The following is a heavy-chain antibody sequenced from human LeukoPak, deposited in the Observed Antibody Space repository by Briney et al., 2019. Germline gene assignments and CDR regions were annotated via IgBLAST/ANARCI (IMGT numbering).Heavy chain of an antibody. CDR1: GYTFTSYG. D-gene: IGHD1-26*01. J-gene: IGHJ5*02. CDR2: INPNSGGT. Sequence: ASVKVSCKASGYTFTSYGISWVRQAPGQGLEWMGWINPNSGGTNYAQKFQGRVTMTRDTSISTAYMELSRLRSDDTAVYYCARGLVGATSGWFDPWGQGTLVTVSS. V-gene: IGHV1-2*02. CDR3: ARGLVGATSGWFDP.